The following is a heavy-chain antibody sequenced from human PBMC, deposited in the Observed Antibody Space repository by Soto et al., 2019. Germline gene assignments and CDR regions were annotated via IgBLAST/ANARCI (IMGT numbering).Heavy chain of an antibody. CDR1: GFTFSSYT. Sequence: EVQLVESGGGLVKPGGSLILSCAASGFTFSSYTMNWVRQAPGKGLEWVSSISSSSSYIYYADSVKGRITISRDNAKNSLYLQMNSLRAEDTAVYYCARGGSSSGLGYWGQGTLVTVSS. V-gene: IGHV3-21*01. CDR3: ARGGSSSGLGY. J-gene: IGHJ4*02. CDR2: ISSSSSYI. D-gene: IGHD6-25*01.